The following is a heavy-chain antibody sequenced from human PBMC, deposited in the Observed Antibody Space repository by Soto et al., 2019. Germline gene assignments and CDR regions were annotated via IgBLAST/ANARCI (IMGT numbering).Heavy chain of an antibody. CDR3: ARRAYYYDSSGRDFDY. CDR1: GGSISSSSYY. CDR2: IYYSGST. J-gene: IGHJ4*02. V-gene: IGHV4-39*01. Sequence: SETLSLTCTVSGGSISSSSYYWGWIRQPPGKGLEWIGSIYYSGSTYYNPSLKSRVTISVDTSKNQFSLKLSSVTAADTAVYYCARRAYYYDSSGRDFDYWGQGTLVTVSS. D-gene: IGHD3-22*01.